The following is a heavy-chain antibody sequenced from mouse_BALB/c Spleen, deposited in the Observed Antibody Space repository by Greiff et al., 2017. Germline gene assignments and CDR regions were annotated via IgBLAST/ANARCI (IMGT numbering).Heavy chain of an antibody. V-gene: IGHV1-4*02. Sequence: QVQLQESAAEPARPGASVKMSCKASGYTFTSYTMHWVKQRPGQGLEWIGYINPSSGYTEYNQKFKDKTTLTADKSSSTAYMQLSSLTSEDSAVYYGASEWEDAMDYWGQGTSVTVSS. CDR3: ASEWEDAMDY. D-gene: IGHD1-3*01. J-gene: IGHJ4*01. CDR1: GYTFTSYT. CDR2: INPSSGYT.